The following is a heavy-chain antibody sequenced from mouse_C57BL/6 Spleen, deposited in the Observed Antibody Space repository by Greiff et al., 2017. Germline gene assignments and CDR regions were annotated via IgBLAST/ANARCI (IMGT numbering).Heavy chain of an antibody. Sequence: VQLQQSGPELVKPGASVKISCKASGYSFTGYYMHWVKQSSEKSLEWIGEINPSTGGTSYNQKFKGKATLTVDKSSSTAYMQLKSLTSEDSAVYYCARSGLDYYGSSYVGFAYWGQGTLVTVSA. CDR1: GYSFTGYY. J-gene: IGHJ3*01. D-gene: IGHD1-1*01. CDR2: INPSTGGT. CDR3: ARSGLDYYGSSYVGFAY. V-gene: IGHV1-43*01.